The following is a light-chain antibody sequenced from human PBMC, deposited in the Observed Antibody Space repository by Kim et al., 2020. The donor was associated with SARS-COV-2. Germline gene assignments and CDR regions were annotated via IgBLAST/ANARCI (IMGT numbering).Light chain of an antibody. CDR3: QQRYNWPLT. Sequence: SVTPEERATLSCRASQSVCNSLAWFQQKPGQAPRLLIFETSNRATGIPARFSGSGSGTAFTLTISSLEPEDFAVYYCQQRYNWPLTFGGGTKLEI. J-gene: IGKJ4*01. V-gene: IGKV3-11*01. CDR2: ETS. CDR1: QSVCNS.